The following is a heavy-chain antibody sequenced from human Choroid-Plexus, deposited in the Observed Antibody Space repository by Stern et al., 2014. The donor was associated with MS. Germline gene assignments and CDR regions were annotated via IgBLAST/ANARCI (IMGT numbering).Heavy chain of an antibody. J-gene: IGHJ4*02. CDR3: ARHQGGVAAN. CDR1: GGSFSSFD. D-gene: IGHD6-13*01. CDR2: ISPMVGVA. V-gene: IGHV1-69*01. Sequence: VQLVESGAEVKKPGSSVKVSCKASGGSFSSFDIRWVRQAPGQRLEWLGEISPMVGVANYAQNFQGRVTFTADESTSTAYMELSTLRSEDTAVYYCARHQGGVAANWGQGTLVTVSS.